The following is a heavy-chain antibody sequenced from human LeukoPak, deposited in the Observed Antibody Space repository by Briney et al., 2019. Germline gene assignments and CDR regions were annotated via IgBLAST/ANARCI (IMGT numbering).Heavy chain of an antibody. CDR3: AKDEWELHKGPFDY. J-gene: IGHJ4*02. Sequence: GGSLRLSCAASGFTFDDYAMHWVRQAPGKGLEWVSGISWNSGSIGYADSVKGRFTISRDNAKNSLYLQMNSLRAEDTALYYCAKDEWELHKGPFDYWGQGTLVTVSS. CDR1: GFTFDDYA. D-gene: IGHD1-26*01. V-gene: IGHV3-9*01. CDR2: ISWNSGSI.